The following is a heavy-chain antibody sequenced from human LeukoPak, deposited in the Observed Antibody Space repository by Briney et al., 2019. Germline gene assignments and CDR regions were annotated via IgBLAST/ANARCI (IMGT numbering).Heavy chain of an antibody. CDR1: GFTFSSYG. CDR3: ARVSSSGISFDY. Sequence: GGSLRLSCAASGFTFSSYGMHWVRQAPGKGLEWVAVISHDGSRKYYADSVKGRFTISRDNSKNTLYLQMNSLRAEDTAVYYCARVSSSGISFDYWGQGTLVAVSS. V-gene: IGHV3-30*03. CDR2: ISHDGSRK. D-gene: IGHD4-23*01. J-gene: IGHJ4*02.